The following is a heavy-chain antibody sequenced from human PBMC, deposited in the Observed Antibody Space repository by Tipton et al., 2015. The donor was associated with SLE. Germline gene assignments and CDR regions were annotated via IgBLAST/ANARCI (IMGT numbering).Heavy chain of an antibody. CDR1: GGSISSYY. V-gene: IGHV4-59*07. D-gene: IGHD1-26*01. J-gene: IGHJ5*02. CDR3: ARGRPLVGATEGWFDP. CDR2: IYYSGST. Sequence: TLSLTCTVYGGSISSYYWSWIRQPPGKGLEWIGYIYYSGSTNYNPSLKSRVTISVDTSKNQFSLKLSFVTAADTAVYYCARGRPLVGATEGWFDPWGQGTLVTVSS.